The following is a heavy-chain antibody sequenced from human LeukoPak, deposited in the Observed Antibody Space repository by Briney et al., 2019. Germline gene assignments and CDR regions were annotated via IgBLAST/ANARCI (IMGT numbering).Heavy chain of an antibody. CDR2: INSDGSST. CDR3: ARAPPLNYQKRGYSGYDLDY. V-gene: IGHV3-74*01. D-gene: IGHD5-12*01. Sequence: GGSLRLSCAASGFTFSSYWMHWVRQAPGKGLVWVSRINSDGSSTSYADSVKGRFTISRDNAKNTLYLQMNSLRAEGTAVYYCARAPPLNYQKRGYSGYDLDYWGQGTLVTVSS. J-gene: IGHJ4*02. CDR1: GFTFSSYW.